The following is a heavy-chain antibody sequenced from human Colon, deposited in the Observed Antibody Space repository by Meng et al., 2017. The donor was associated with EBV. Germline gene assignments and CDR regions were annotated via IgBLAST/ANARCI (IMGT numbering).Heavy chain of an antibody. CDR2: IYYSGST. CDR3: ARDRKHYGERGWFDP. Sequence: QVQLQEPGPGLVQPSQTPSLPCTVSGGSISSGDYYWSWIRQPPGKGLEWIGYIYYSGSTYSNASLKSRVTISIDRSKNQFSLKLSSVTAADTAVYYCARDRKHYGERGWFDPWGQGTLVTVSS. CDR1: GGSISSGDYY. D-gene: IGHD4-17*01. V-gene: IGHV4-30-4*01. J-gene: IGHJ5*02.